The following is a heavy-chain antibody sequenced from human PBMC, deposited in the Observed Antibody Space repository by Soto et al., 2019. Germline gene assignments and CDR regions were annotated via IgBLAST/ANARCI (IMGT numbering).Heavy chain of an antibody. CDR1: GYTFTSYD. CDR2: MNPNSGNT. D-gene: IGHD6-13*01. V-gene: IGHV1-8*01. Sequence: QVQLVQSGAEVKKPGASVKVSCKASGYTFTSYDINWVRQATGQGLEWMGWMNPNSGNTGYAQKFHGSITMTRNTPISTAYMELSSLRSEDTAVYYCATDSSSWYLYYYGMDVWGQGTTVTVSS. CDR3: ATDSSSWYLYYYGMDV. J-gene: IGHJ6*02.